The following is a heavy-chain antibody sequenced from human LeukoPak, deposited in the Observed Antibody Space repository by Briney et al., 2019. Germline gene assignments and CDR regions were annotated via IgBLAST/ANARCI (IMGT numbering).Heavy chain of an antibody. CDR2: ISAYNGNT. Sequence: ASVKVSCKASGYTFTSYGISWVRQAPGQGLEWMGWISAYNGNTNYAQKLQGRVTMTTDTSTSTAYMELRSLRSDDTAVYYYARDRRAIAVAGTIEYYYYGMDVWGQGTTVTVSS. CDR1: GYTFTSYG. V-gene: IGHV1-18*01. J-gene: IGHJ6*02. D-gene: IGHD6-19*01. CDR3: ARDRRAIAVAGTIEYYYYGMDV.